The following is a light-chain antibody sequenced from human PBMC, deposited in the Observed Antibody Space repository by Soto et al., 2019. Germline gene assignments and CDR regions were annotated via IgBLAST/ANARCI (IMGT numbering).Light chain of an antibody. J-gene: IGKJ4*01. CDR2: GIS. CDR1: QSLTSY. CDR3: QQYNNWPLT. V-gene: IGKV3-15*01. Sequence: EIVMTPSPATLSVSPGQAATLSFRAFQSLTSYSAWYQQKPDQAPRLLIYGISTRATDIPARFSGSGSGTEFTLTISSLQSEDFAVYYCQQYNNWPLTFGGGTKVDIK.